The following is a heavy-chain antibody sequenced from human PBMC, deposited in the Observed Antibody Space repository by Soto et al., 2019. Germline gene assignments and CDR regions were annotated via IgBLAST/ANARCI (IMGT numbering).Heavy chain of an antibody. D-gene: IGHD3-3*01. CDR2: ISYDGSNK. Sequence: ESGGGVVQPGRSLRLSCAASGFTFSSYGMHWVRQAPGKGLEWVAVISYDGSNKYYADSVKGRFTISRDNSKNTLYLQMNSLRAEDTAVYYCAKNVPYDFWSGYYYGMDVWGQGTTVTVSS. V-gene: IGHV3-30*18. CDR1: GFTFSSYG. J-gene: IGHJ6*02. CDR3: AKNVPYDFWSGYYYGMDV.